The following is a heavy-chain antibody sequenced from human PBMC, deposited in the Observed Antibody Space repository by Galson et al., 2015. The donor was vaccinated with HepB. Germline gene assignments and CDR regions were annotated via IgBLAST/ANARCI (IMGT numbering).Heavy chain of an antibody. CDR2: ISSSSSYI. J-gene: IGHJ4*02. CDR3: ARGPAGQPNTVTTSGLGFY. V-gene: IGHV3-21*01. D-gene: IGHD4-17*01. CDR1: GFTFSSYS. Sequence: SLRLSCAASGFTFSSYSMNWVRQAPGKGLEWVSSISSSSSYIYYADSVKGRFTISRDNAKNSLYLQMNSLRAEDTAVYYCARGPAGQPNTVTTSGLGFYWGQGTLVTVSS.